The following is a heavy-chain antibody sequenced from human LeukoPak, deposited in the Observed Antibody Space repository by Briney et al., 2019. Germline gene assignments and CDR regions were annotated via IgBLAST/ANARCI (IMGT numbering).Heavy chain of an antibody. CDR1: GYSENFYG. J-gene: IGHJ2*01. D-gene: IGHD2-15*01. V-gene: IGHV1-18*01. CDR3: AREYCSGGSCYGYWYFDL. Sequence: ASVKVSCKTSGYSENFYGITWVRQVAGQGLEWMGWISAQHGQTEYAPNSQDRVTMTTDTSTSTAYMELRSLRSDDTAVYYCAREYCSGGSCYGYWYFDLWGRGTLVTVSS. CDR2: ISAQHGQT.